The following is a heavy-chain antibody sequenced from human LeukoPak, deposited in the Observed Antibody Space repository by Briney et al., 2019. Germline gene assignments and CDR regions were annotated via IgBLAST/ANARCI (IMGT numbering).Heavy chain of an antibody. CDR1: GYTFSSYD. D-gene: IGHD1-1*01. Sequence: VASVKVSCNATGYTFSSYDINWVRQAAGQGLEWMGWMNPISGSTGYAENFQGRVTMTRDTSITTAFMELSNLRSDDTAIYYCARVKRYPTVWFDPWGQGTLVTVSS. V-gene: IGHV1-8*01. J-gene: IGHJ5*02. CDR2: MNPISGST. CDR3: ARVKRYPTVWFDP.